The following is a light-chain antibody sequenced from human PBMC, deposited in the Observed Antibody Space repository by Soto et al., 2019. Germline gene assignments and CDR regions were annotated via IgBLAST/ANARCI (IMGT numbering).Light chain of an antibody. CDR3: QHYNSYSEA. J-gene: IGKJ1*01. V-gene: IGKV1-5*03. Sequence: DIQMTQSPSTLSASVGDRVTTTCLASHTISSWLAWYQQKPGKAPKLLIYKASTLKSGGPSRVSGSGSGTEFTLPISSLQPEDFATYYCQHYNSYSEAFGQGTKVDIK. CDR1: HTISSW. CDR2: KAS.